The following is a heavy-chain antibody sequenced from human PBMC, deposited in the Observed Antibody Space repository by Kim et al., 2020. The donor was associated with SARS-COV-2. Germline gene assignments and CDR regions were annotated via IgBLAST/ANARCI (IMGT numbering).Heavy chain of an antibody. CDR1: GGSISSEDYY. D-gene: IGHD6-13*01. CDR3: ATAAGDAFDM. J-gene: IGHJ3*02. V-gene: IGHV4-30-4*01. CDR2: TSHSGST. Sequence: SETLSLTCTVSGGSISSEDYYWSWIRQPPGKGLEWIGYTSHSGSTYYNPSLKSRITISTDTSKNHFSLTLTSVTTADTAVYYCATAAGDAFDMWSQGTMVTLSA.